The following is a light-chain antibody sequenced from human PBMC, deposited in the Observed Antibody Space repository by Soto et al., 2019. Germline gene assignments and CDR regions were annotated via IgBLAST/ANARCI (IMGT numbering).Light chain of an antibody. CDR3: QQYNSYSPPT. CDR1: QSISSW. V-gene: IGKV1-5*01. J-gene: IGKJ1*01. CDR2: DAS. Sequence: DIQMTQSPSTLSASVGDRVTITCRASQSISSWLAWYQQKXXXAPKLLIYDASSLESGVPSRFSGSGSGTEFTLTISSLQPDDFATYYCQQYNSYSPPTFGQGTKVEIK.